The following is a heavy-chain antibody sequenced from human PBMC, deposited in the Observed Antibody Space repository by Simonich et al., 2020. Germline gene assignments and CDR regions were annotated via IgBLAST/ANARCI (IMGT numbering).Heavy chain of an antibody. V-gene: IGHV1-2*06. CDR3: ASGWDWGFSHMSDY. D-gene: IGHD7-27*01. J-gene: IGHJ4*02. Sequence: QVQLVQSGAEVKKPGASVKVSCKASGYTFTGYYMHWVRQAPGQGLEWVGRTNPNMGGTNDAQKFQGRVTMTRDTSISTDYMELSRLRSDDTAVYYCASGWDWGFSHMSDYWGQGTLVTVSS. CDR2: TNPNMGGT. CDR1: GYTFTGYY.